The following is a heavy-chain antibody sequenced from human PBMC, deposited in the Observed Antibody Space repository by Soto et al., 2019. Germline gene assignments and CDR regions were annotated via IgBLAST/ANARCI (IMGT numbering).Heavy chain of an antibody. D-gene: IGHD6-13*01. CDR1: GFTFSNHG. CDR3: ARALLGYSSSGDY. Sequence: GGSLRLSCAASGFTFSNHGIQWVRQAPGKGLEWVATIWYDGSNKYYVDSVKGRFTISRDNAKNSLYLQMNSLRAEDTAVYYCARALLGYSSSGDYWGQGTLVTVSS. V-gene: IGHV3-33*01. J-gene: IGHJ4*02. CDR2: IWYDGSNK.